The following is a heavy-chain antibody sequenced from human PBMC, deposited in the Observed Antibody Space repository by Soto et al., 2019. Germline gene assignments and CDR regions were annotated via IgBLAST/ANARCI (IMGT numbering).Heavy chain of an antibody. CDR1: GFTFSNAW. CDR2: IKSKTDGGTT. V-gene: IGHV3-15*01. Sequence: PVGSLRLSGAASGFTFSNAWMSWVRQAPGKGLGWVGRIKSKTDGGTTDYAAPVKGRFTISRDDSKNTLYLQMNSLKTEDTAVYYCTTDIGGSSSVWFDPWGQGTLVTVSS. CDR3: TTDIGGSSSVWFDP. J-gene: IGHJ5*02. D-gene: IGHD6-6*01.